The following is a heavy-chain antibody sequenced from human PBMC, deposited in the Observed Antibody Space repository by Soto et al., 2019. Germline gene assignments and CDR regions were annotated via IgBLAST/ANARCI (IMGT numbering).Heavy chain of an antibody. V-gene: IGHV5-10-1*01. Sequence: PGESLKISCKGSGYSFTSYWISWVRQMPGKGLEWMGRIDPSDSYTNYSPSFQGHVTISADRSISTAYLQWSSLKASDTAMYYCARRNTVTTTYYYGMDVWGQGTTVSV. CDR2: IDPSDSYT. CDR1: GYSFTSYW. D-gene: IGHD4-4*01. CDR3: ARRNTVTTTYYYGMDV. J-gene: IGHJ6*02.